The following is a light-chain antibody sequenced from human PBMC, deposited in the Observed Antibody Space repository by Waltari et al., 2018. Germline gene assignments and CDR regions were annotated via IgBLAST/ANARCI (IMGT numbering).Light chain of an antibody. CDR1: QSIAGY. V-gene: IGKV1-39*01. J-gene: IGKJ2*01. CDR2: GAS. CDR3: QQTYTAPHT. Sequence: DIRMTQSPSSLSASVGERVTITCRASQSIAGYLNWYQQKPGRPPKLLIYGASNLHSGVPSRFSGNESGTDFTLTINSVQPEDFATYYCQQTYTAPHTFGQGTKLDIK.